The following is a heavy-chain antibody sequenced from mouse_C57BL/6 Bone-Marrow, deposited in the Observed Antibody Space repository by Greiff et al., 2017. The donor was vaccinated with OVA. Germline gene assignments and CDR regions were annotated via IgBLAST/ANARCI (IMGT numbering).Heavy chain of an antibody. J-gene: IGHJ2*01. D-gene: IGHD2-1*01. CDR1: GFNIKDYY. Sequence: VHVKQSGAELVRPGASVKLSCTASGFNIKDYYMHWVKQRPEQGLEWIGRIDPEDGDTEYAPKFQGKATMTADTSSNTAYLQLSSLTSEDTAVYYCTTDGNFGVYFDYWGQGTTLTVSS. V-gene: IGHV14-1*01. CDR2: IDPEDGDT. CDR3: TTDGNFGVYFDY.